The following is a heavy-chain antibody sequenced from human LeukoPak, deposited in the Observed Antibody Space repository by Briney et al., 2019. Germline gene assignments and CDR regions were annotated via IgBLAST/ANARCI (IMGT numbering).Heavy chain of an antibody. CDR2: MNPNSGNT. CDR3: ARDPVVVAASNGRENWFDP. CDR1: GYTFTSYD. Sequence: ASVKVSCKASGYTFTSYDINWVRQATGQGLEWVGWMNPNSGNTGYAQKFQGRVTMTRNTSISTAYMELSSLRSEDTAVYYCARDPVVVAASNGRENWFDPWGQGTLVTVSS. J-gene: IGHJ5*02. V-gene: IGHV1-8*01. D-gene: IGHD2-15*01.